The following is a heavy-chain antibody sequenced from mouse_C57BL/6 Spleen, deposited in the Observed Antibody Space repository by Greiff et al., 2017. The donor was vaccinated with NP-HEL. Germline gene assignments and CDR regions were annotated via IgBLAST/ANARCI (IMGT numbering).Heavy chain of an antibody. V-gene: IGHV2-9-1*01. CDR2: ILTGGGT. J-gene: IGHJ2*01. Sequence: VQLQQSGPGLVAPSQSLSITCTVSGFSLTSYAISWVRQPPGKGLVWLGVILTGGGTHYNSALKSRLSISKDNSKSQVFLKMNSLQTDDTARYYCARFYDGYSDYWGQGTTLTVSS. CDR1: GFSLTSYA. D-gene: IGHD2-3*01. CDR3: ARFYDGYSDY.